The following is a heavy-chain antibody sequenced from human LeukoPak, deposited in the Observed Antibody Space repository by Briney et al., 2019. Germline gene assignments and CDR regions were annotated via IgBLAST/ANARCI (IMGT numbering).Heavy chain of an antibody. Sequence: GGSLRLSCAASGFTFSSYAMHWVRQAPGKGLEWVALISYDGSNKYSADSVKGRFTISRDNSKNTLYLQMNSLRGEDTAVYYCARAYGSGSTFHPDYWGQGTLVTVSS. V-gene: IGHV3-30-3*01. CDR1: GFTFSSYA. CDR2: ISYDGSNK. J-gene: IGHJ4*02. CDR3: ARAYGSGSTFHPDY. D-gene: IGHD3-10*01.